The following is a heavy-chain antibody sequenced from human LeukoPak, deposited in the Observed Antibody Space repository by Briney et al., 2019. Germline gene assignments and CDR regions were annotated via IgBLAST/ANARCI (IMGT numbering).Heavy chain of an antibody. CDR3: TSHTSGNWFDP. CDR1: GYSFTNYW. Sequence: GESLKISCKSPGYSFTNYWIGWVRQMPGKGLEWMGIIYPADSDTRYSPSFVGQVTISVDKSINTAYLQWSSLRASDTAFYYCTSHTSGNWFDPWGQGTLVTVSS. D-gene: IGHD2-2*01. V-gene: IGHV5-51*01. CDR2: IYPADSDT. J-gene: IGHJ5*02.